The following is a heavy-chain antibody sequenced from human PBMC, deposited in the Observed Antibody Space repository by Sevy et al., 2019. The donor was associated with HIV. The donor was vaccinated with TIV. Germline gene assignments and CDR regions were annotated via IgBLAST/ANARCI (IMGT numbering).Heavy chain of an antibody. CDR2: IKQDGSEK. Sequence: GGSLRLSCAASGFTFSSYWMSWVRQAPGKGLEWVANIKQDGSEKYYVDSVKGRFTISRDNAKNSLYLQMNSLRAEDTAVYYCARDYYDSSGYYYYYYYGMDVWDQGTTVTVSS. CDR3: ARDYYDSSGYYYYYYYGMDV. D-gene: IGHD3-22*01. J-gene: IGHJ6*02. CDR1: GFTFSSYW. V-gene: IGHV3-7*01.